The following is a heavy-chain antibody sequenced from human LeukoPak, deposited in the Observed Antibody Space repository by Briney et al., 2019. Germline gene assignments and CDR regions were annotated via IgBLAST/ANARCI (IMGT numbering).Heavy chain of an antibody. J-gene: IGHJ3*02. Sequence: PSETLSLTCTVSGGSISSYYWSWIRQPPGKGLEWIGYIYYSGSTNYNPSLKSRVTISVDTSKNQFSLKLSSVTAADTAVYYCARQSYYDSGGLPRHDAFDIWGQGTMVTVSS. CDR2: IYYSGST. V-gene: IGHV4-59*08. CDR1: GGSISSYY. CDR3: ARQSYYDSGGLPRHDAFDI. D-gene: IGHD3-22*01.